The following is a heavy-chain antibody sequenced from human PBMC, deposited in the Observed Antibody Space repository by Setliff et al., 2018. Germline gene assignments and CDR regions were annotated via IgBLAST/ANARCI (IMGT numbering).Heavy chain of an antibody. CDR1: GGSFSTYF. CDR3: AWEQFVPFRDYYMDV. D-gene: IGHD6-6*01. CDR2: INHSGDT. Sequence: PSETLSLTCAVYGGSFSTYFWSWIRQPPGKGLEWIGEINHSGDTNYNPSLESRVTISADTSKNQFSLNLTSVTAADTAVYYCAWEQFVPFRDYYMDVWGKGTTVTVSS. V-gene: IGHV4-34*01. J-gene: IGHJ6*03.